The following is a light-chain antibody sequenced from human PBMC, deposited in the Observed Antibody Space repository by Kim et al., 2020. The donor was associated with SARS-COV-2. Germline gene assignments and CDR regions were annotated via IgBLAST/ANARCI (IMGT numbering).Light chain of an antibody. CDR3: QQYGSSPDT. J-gene: IGKJ2*01. Sequence: EIVLTQSPGTLSLSPGERVTLSCRASQSVSSNYLAWYQQKPGQAPRLLIYGASSRAIGIPDRFSGSGSGTDFTLTISRLEPEDSAVYFCQQYGSSPDTFGQGTKLEI. V-gene: IGKV3-20*01. CDR1: QSVSSNY. CDR2: GAS.